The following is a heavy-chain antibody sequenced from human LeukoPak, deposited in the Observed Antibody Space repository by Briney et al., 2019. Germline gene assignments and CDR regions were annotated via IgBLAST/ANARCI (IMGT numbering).Heavy chain of an antibody. CDR1: GYTFTGYY. D-gene: IGHD6-19*01. J-gene: IGHJ4*02. CDR2: INPNSGGI. Sequence: ASVKVSCKASGYTFTGYYMHWVRQAPGQGLEWMGWINPNSGGINYAQKFQGRVTMTRDTSISTAYMELSRLRSDDTAVYYCARDRGYSSGPIDYWGQGTLVTVSS. CDR3: ARDRGYSSGPIDY. V-gene: IGHV1-2*02.